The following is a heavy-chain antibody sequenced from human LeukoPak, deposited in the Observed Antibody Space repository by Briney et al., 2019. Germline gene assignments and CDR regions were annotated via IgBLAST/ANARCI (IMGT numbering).Heavy chain of an antibody. J-gene: IGHJ3*02. V-gene: IGHV4-30-4*08. D-gene: IGHD2-2*03. CDR2: IYYSGST. CDR3: ARELGIVVVPAASDAFDI. CDR1: GGSISSGDYY. Sequence: SETLSLTCTVSGGSISSGDYYWSWIRQPPGKGLEWIGYIYYSGSTYYNPSLKSRVTISVDTSKNQFSLKLSSVTAADTAVYYCARELGIVVVPAASDAFDIWGQGTMVTVSS.